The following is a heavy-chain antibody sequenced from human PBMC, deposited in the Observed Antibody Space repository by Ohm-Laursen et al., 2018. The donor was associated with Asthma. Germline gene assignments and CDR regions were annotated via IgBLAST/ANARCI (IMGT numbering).Heavy chain of an antibody. Sequence: SLRLSCTASGFSFSIYGMNWVRQAPGKGLEYVSYISGNTENTNYADSVKGRFTISRDNSKNTLYLQMNSLRAEDTAVYYCAKDFNWGSFDYWGQGTLVTVSS. D-gene: IGHD7-27*01. CDR1: GFSFSIYG. CDR2: ISGNTENT. V-gene: IGHV3-48*01. CDR3: AKDFNWGSFDY. J-gene: IGHJ4*02.